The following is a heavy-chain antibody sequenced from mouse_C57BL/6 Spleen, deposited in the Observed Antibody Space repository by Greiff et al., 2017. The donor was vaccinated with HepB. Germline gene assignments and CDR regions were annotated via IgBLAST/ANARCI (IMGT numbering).Heavy chain of an antibody. D-gene: IGHD1-1*01. V-gene: IGHV1-72*01. CDR3: ARGLYYYGSSDWFAY. J-gene: IGHJ3*01. CDR2: IDPNSGGT. Sequence: QVQLQQPGAELVKPGASVTLSCKASGYTFTSYWMHWVKQRPGRGLEWIGRIDPNSGGTKYNEKFKSKATLTVDKPSSTAYMQLSSLTSEDSAVYYGARGLYYYGSSDWFAYWGQGTLVTVSA. CDR1: GYTFTSYW.